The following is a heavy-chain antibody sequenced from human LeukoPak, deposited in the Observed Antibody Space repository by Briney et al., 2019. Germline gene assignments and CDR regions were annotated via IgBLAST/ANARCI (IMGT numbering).Heavy chain of an antibody. D-gene: IGHD3-10*01. Sequence: PGGSLRLSCAASGFTFSSYAMSWVRQAPGKGLEWVSAISGSGGSTYYADSVKGQFTISRDNSKNTLYLQMNSLRAEDTAVYYCARYYYGSGSYPQGYWGQGTLVTVSS. V-gene: IGHV3-23*01. CDR1: GFTFSSYA. CDR2: ISGSGGST. J-gene: IGHJ4*02. CDR3: ARYYYGSGSYPQGY.